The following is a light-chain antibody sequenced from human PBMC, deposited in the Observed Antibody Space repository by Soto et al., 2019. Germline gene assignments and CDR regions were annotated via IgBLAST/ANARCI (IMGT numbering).Light chain of an antibody. J-gene: IGKJ5*01. CDR2: AAS. CDR3: QQSYSTPV. Sequence: IPMPPSPSSLSASTGGRVTITFRASQGISSYLAWYQQKPGKAPTLLIYAASTLQSGVPSRFSGSGFGTDFTLTISSLQAEDFATYYCQQSYSTPVFGQGTRLEIK. CDR1: QGISSY. V-gene: IGKV1-8*01.